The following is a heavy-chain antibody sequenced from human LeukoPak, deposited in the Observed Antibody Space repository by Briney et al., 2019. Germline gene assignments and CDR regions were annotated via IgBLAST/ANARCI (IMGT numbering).Heavy chain of an antibody. D-gene: IGHD2-2*01. J-gene: IGHJ3*01. CDR1: GFTFGGYA. CDR2: IIWNGGRI. CDR3: AKDIGGDWTYCTATSCYESAFDV. V-gene: IGHV3-9*01. Sequence: GGSLRLSCEGSGFTFGGYAMHWVRQAPGKGLGWVAGIIWNGGRIGYADSVKGRFLISRDNARNSLYLQMNSLRPEDTALYYCAKDIGGDWTYCTATSCYESAFDVWGQGTMVTVSS.